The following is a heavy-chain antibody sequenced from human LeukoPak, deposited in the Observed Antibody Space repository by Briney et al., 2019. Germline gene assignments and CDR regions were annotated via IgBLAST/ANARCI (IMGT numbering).Heavy chain of an antibody. CDR1: GFTFSLHA. Sequence: GGSLRLSCAASGFTFSLHAMHWVRQAPGKGLEWVAVISYDGSNKYYADSVTGRFTISRDNTKNTLYLQMNSLRAEDTAVYYCARPQEGTVYSSGWPFDYWGQGTLVTVSS. CDR3: ARPQEGTVYSSGWPFDY. J-gene: IGHJ4*02. CDR2: ISYDGSNK. D-gene: IGHD6-19*01. V-gene: IGHV3-30*14.